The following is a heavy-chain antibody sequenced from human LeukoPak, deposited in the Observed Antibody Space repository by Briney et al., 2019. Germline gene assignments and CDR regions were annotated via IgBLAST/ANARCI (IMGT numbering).Heavy chain of an antibody. CDR3: AKDYDSSGYYRDAFDI. V-gene: IGHV3-30*18. CDR2: ISYDGSNK. CDR1: GFTFSSYG. D-gene: IGHD3-22*01. Sequence: GGSLRLSCAASGFTFSSYGMHWVREAPGKGLVWVADISYDGSNKYYAGSVKGRFTISRDNSKNTLYLQMNSLRAEDTAVYYCAKDYDSSGYYRDAFDIWGQGTMVTVSS. J-gene: IGHJ3*02.